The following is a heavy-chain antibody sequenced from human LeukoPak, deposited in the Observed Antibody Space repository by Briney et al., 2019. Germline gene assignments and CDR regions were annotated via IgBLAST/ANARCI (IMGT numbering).Heavy chain of an antibody. CDR3: ARGVEPLAANTLAY. CDR2: LYSDGNT. Sequence: GGSLRLSCAASGFTVITNDMTWVRQAPGEGLEWVSVLYSDGNTKYANSVQGRFTISRDNSKNTLYLEMNSLSPDDTAVYYCARGVEPLAANTLAYWGQGTLVTVSS. CDR1: GFTVITND. D-gene: IGHD1-14*01. J-gene: IGHJ4*02. V-gene: IGHV3-53*01.